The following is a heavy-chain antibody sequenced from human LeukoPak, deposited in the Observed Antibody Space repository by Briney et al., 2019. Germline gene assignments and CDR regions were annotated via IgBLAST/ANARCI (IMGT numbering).Heavy chain of an antibody. D-gene: IGHD3-10*01. CDR1: GGTFSSYA. V-gene: IGHV1-69*13. CDR2: IIPIFGTA. Sequence: SVKVSCKASGGTFSSYAISWVRQAPGQGLEWMGGIIPIFGTANYAQKFQGRVTITADESTSTAYMELSSLRSEDTAVYYCASQYYYGSGSWWYFDYWGQGTLVTVSS. CDR3: ASQYYYGSGSWWYFDY. J-gene: IGHJ4*02.